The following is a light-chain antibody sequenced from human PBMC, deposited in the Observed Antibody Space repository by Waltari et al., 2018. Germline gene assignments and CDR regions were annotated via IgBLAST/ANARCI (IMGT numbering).Light chain of an antibody. Sequence: HSALTQPPAPPRSPGHPVTISCAGTSSDLGGSDYCSWYQQHPGEAPKLMIYGVTKRPSGVPDRFSGSKSGNTASLTVSGLQAEDEADYYCSSYGGSNNLVFGGGTKLTVL. CDR1: SSDLGGSDY. CDR3: SSYGGSNNLV. CDR2: GVT. J-gene: IGLJ3*02. V-gene: IGLV2-8*01.